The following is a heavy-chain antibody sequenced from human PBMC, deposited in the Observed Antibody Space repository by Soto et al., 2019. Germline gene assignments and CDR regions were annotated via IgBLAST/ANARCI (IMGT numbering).Heavy chain of an antibody. Sequence: RASVKVSCKVSGYTLTELSMHWVRQAPGKGLEWMGGFDPEDGETIYAQKFQGRVTMTEDTSTDTAYMELSSLRSEDTAVYYCATDLGYCSGGSCYYSRNFDYWGQGTLVTVSS. J-gene: IGHJ4*02. D-gene: IGHD2-15*01. CDR2: FDPEDGET. CDR1: GYTLTELS. CDR3: ATDLGYCSGGSCYYSRNFDY. V-gene: IGHV1-24*01.